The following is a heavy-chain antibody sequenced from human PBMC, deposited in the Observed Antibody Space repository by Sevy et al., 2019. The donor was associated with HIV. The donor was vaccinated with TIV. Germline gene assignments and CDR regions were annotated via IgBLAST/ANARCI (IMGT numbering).Heavy chain of an antibody. CDR2: IKEDGSVK. CDR3: ARDTNYFYVDV. V-gene: IGHV3-7*01. Sequence: GGSLRLSCVVSGFTFSNYWMTWVRQAPGKGLEWVANIKEDGSVKSYAYSVKGRFTISRDNAKNSLSLQMNSLSAEDTAVYYCARDTNYFYVDVWGKGTTVTVSS. D-gene: IGHD1-1*01. CDR1: GFTFSNYW. J-gene: IGHJ6*03.